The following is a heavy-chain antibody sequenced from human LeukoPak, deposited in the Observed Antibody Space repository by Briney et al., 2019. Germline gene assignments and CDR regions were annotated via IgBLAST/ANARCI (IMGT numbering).Heavy chain of an antibody. CDR3: AREEGDYPYYFDY. V-gene: IGHV3-33*01. CDR2: IWYDGSNK. J-gene: IGHJ4*02. D-gene: IGHD4-17*01. CDR1: GFTFSSYA. Sequence: GGSLRLSCAASGFTFSSYAMHWVRQAPGKGLEWVAVIWYDGSNKYYADSVKGRFTISRDNSKNTLYLQMNSLRAEDTAVYYCAREEGDYPYYFDYWGQGTLVTVSS.